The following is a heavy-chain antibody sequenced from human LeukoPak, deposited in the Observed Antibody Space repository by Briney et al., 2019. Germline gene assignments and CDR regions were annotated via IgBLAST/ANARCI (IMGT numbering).Heavy chain of an antibody. Sequence: SETLSLTCAVYGGSFIGYYWSWIRQPPGKGLEWIGEINHSGSTNYNPSLKSRVTISVDTSKNQFSLKLSSVTAADTAECYCASLDDYYGSGSYGNFDYWGQGTLVTVSS. D-gene: IGHD3-10*01. CDR1: GGSFIGYY. J-gene: IGHJ4*02. CDR3: ASLDDYYGSGSYGNFDY. V-gene: IGHV4-34*01. CDR2: INHSGST.